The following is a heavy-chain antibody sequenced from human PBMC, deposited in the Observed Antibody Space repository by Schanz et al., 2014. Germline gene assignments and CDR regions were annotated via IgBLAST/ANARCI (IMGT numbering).Heavy chain of an antibody. D-gene: IGHD4-17*01. Sequence: QVQLQESGPGLVKPSQTLSLPCTVSGGSVSSGGAYWRWIRQHPGKGLEWIGFISYSGSTYYNPSLKSRVTISVDTSKNQFSLNLSSATAADTAVYYCARDRGHGDLPGDIWGQGTMVTVSS. CDR2: ISYSGST. V-gene: IGHV4-31*03. CDR1: GGSVSSGGAY. J-gene: IGHJ3*02. CDR3: ARDRGHGDLPGDI.